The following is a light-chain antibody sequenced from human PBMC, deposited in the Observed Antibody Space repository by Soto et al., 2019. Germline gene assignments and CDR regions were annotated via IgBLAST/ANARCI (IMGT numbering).Light chain of an antibody. J-gene: IGLJ3*02. CDR1: SSDVGSYNL. CDR3: CSYAGSSPGV. CDR2: EVS. V-gene: IGLV2-23*02. Sequence: QSALTQPASVSGSHGQSITISCTGTSSDVGSYNLFSWYQQHPGKAPKLMIYEVSKRPSGVANRFSGSKSGNTASLTISGLQADDEAEYYCCSYAGSSPGVFGGGTKLTVL.